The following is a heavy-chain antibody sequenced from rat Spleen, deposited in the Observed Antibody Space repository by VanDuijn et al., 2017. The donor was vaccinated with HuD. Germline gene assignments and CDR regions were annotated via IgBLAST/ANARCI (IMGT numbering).Heavy chain of an antibody. CDR3: ARGHTMGMDYFDY. J-gene: IGHJ2*01. V-gene: IGHV5S13*01. D-gene: IGHD1-7*01. CDR2: ISSGGGNT. CDR1: GFTFSDYD. Sequence: EVQLVESGGGMVQPGRSLKVSCEASGFTFSDYDMAWVRQAQTKGLEWIASISSGGGNTHYRDSVKGRFTISRDSAQNTQYLQMDSLRSEDTATYYCARGHTMGMDYFDYWGQGVMVTVSS.